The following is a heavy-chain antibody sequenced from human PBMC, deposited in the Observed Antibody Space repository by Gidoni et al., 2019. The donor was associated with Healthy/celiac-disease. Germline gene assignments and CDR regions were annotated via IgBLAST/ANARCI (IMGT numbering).Heavy chain of an antibody. D-gene: IGHD5-18*01. V-gene: IGHV3-9*01. CDR1: GFTFEYYA. CDR3: AKDSGYSYGSFAFDI. J-gene: IGHJ3*02. Sequence: EVQLVESGGGLVQPGRSLIRSCAASGFTFEYYAMHWVRQGPGKGLEWVSGISWNSGSIGYADSVKGRFTISRDNAKNSLYLQMNSLRAEDTALYYCAKDSGYSYGSFAFDIWGQGTMVTVSS. CDR2: ISWNSGSI.